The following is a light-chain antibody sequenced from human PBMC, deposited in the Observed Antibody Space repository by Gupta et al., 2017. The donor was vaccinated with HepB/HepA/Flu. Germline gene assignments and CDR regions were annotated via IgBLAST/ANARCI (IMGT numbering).Light chain of an antibody. J-gene: IGLJ1*01. Sequence: QSVLTQPPSASGTPGQRVPISCSGSSSNIGSNTVNWYQQLPGTAPKLLIYSNNQRPSGVPDRFSGSKSGTSASLAISGLQSEDEADYYCAAWDDSLNAYVFGTGTKVTVL. V-gene: IGLV1-44*01. CDR1: SSNIGSNT. CDR3: AAWDDSLNAYV. CDR2: SNN.